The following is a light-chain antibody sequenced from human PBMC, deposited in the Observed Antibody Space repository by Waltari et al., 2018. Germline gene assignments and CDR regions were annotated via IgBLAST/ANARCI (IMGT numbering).Light chain of an antibody. CDR2: DVT. V-gene: IGLV2-14*03. CDR3: SSHTTSSTLV. Sequence: QSALTQPASVSGSPGQSITISCTGSSDDVGRYKFVSWYQQHPGKVPKLLIFDVTDRPSGVSDRFSGSKSGNTASLTISGLQPEDEADYYCSSHTTSSTLVFGGG. CDR1: SDDVGRYKF. J-gene: IGLJ2*01.